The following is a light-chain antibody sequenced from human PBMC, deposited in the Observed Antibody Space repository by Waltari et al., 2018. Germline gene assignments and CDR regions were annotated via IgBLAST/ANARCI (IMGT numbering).Light chain of an antibody. V-gene: IGLV1-44*01. CDR1: YSNVGSQT. CDR2: SDY. CDR3: ATEDRLNGPI. Sequence: QSVLTQPPSASGTPGQRVTISCSGSYSNVGSQTVNWYQQLPGTAPKLLLYSDYHGPAGVPARFSGSKSGTSASLAISGLQSEDEADYYCATEDRLNGPIFGGGTKLTVL. J-gene: IGLJ2*01.